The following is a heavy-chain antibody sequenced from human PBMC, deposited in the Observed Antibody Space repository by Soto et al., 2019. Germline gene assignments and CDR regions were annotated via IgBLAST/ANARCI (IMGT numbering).Heavy chain of an antibody. Sequence: QVQLVQSGAEVKKPGSSVKVSCKASGGTFSSYAISWVRQAPGQGLEWMGGIIPIFGTPNYVHKFQGRVTITADESTSTAYMELSSLRSEDTAVYYCARESRYCSGGSCYFLPGIDYWGQGTLVTVSS. V-gene: IGHV1-69*12. CDR2: IIPIFGTP. CDR1: GGTFSSYA. D-gene: IGHD2-15*01. J-gene: IGHJ4*02. CDR3: ARESRYCSGGSCYFLPGIDY.